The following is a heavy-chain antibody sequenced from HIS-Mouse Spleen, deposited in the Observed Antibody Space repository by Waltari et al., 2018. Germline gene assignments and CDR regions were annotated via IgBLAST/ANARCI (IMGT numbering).Heavy chain of an antibody. CDR1: GGTFSSYA. V-gene: IGHV1-69*04. J-gene: IGHJ6*02. CDR2: IIPILGIA. D-gene: IGHD1-1*01. Sequence: QVQLVQSGAEVKKPGSSVKVSCKASGGTFSSYAISWVRQAPGQGLEWMGRIIPILGIANYAQKFQGRVTITADKSTSTAYMELSSLRSEDTAVYYCARGSLENQDYYYYYGMDVWGQGTTVTVSS. CDR3: ARGSLENQDYYYYYGMDV.